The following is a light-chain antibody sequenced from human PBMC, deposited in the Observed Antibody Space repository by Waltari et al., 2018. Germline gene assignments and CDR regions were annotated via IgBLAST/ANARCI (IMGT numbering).Light chain of an antibody. Sequence: EIVMTQSPATLSVSPRERATLSCRASQSVSSSLAWYQQKPGQPPRLLIHGASSRATGIPARFSGSGSGTEFTLTINSLQSDDFAVYYCVQYKNWPSFGPGTKVEIK. CDR1: QSVSSS. CDR2: GAS. CDR3: VQYKNWPS. V-gene: IGKV3-15*01. J-gene: IGKJ3*01.